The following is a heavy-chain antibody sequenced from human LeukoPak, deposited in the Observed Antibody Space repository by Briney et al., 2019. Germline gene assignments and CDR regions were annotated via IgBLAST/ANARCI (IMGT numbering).Heavy chain of an antibody. D-gene: IGHD1-26*01. CDR1: GFTFSTYA. CDR3: AKGRGGSYGYFDY. Sequence: GGSLRLSCAASGFTFSTYAMSWVRQAPGEGLEWVSTISGSGGSTYYADSVKGRFTISRDNSKNTLYLQMNSLRAEDTAVYYCAKGRGGSYGYFDYWGQGTLVTVSS. J-gene: IGHJ4*02. CDR2: ISGSGGST. V-gene: IGHV3-23*01.